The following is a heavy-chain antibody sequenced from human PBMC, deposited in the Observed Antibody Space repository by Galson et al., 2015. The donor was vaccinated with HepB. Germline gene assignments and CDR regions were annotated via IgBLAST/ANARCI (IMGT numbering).Heavy chain of an antibody. V-gene: IGHV1-18*01. Sequence: SVKVSCKASGYTFTSYGISWVRQAPGQGLEWMGWISAYNGNTNYAQKFQGRVTMTTDTSTSTAHMELRSLRSDDTAVYYCARHAGGRWELQTPFDYWGQGTLVTVSS. CDR1: GYTFTSYG. J-gene: IGHJ4*02. CDR3: ARHAGGRWELQTPFDY. D-gene: IGHD1-26*01. CDR2: ISAYNGNT.